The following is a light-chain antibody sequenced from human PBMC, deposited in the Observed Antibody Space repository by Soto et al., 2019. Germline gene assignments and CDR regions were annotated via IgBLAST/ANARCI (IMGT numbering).Light chain of an antibody. CDR2: VTN. J-gene: IGLJ2*01. CDR3: QSYDSSLRGSI. Sequence: QSVLTQPPSVSGAPGQRVTISCTGSSSNIGAGYVVHWYQQLPGTAPKLLIYVTNNRPSGVPDRFSGSKSGTSASLAITGLRAEDEADYYCQSYDSSLRGSIFGGGTKLTVL. V-gene: IGLV1-40*01. CDR1: SSNIGAGYV.